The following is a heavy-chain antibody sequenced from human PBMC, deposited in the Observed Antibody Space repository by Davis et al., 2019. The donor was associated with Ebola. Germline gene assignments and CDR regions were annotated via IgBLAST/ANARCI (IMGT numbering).Heavy chain of an antibody. V-gene: IGHV1-2*02. D-gene: IGHD3-22*01. CDR2: INPNSGGT. CDR1: GYTFTGYY. CDR3: ARPYYYDSSGLIEALGY. J-gene: IGHJ4*02. Sequence: ASVKVSCKASGYTFTGYYMHWVRQAPGQGLEWMGWINPNSGGTNYAQKLQGRVTMTTDTSTSTAYMELRSLRSDDTAVYYCARPYYYDSSGLIEALGYWGQGTLVTVSS.